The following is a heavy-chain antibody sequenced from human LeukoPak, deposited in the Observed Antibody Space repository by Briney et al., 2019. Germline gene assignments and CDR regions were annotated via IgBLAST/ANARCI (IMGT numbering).Heavy chain of an antibody. CDR2: ISSSSSYI. Sequence: GGSLRLSCAASGFTFSSYSMNWVRQAPGKGLEWVSSISSSSSYIYYADSVKGRFTISRDNAKNSLYLQMNSLRAEDTAVYYCARGQTTVTTGYYYYYMDVWGKGTTVTVSS. J-gene: IGHJ6*03. CDR1: GFTFSSYS. D-gene: IGHD4-17*01. V-gene: IGHV3-21*01. CDR3: ARGQTTVTTGYYYYYMDV.